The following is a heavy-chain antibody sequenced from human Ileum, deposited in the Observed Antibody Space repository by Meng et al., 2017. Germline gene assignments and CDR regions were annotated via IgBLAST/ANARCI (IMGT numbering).Heavy chain of an antibody. CDR2: IYYGGST. CDR1: SCSFTNNNYY. J-gene: IGHJ4*02. CDR3: ARRAHYGDPPR. D-gene: IGHD4-17*01. Sequence: QLRLQESGPGLVKPSETLPLTCSVSSCSFTNNNYYWVWIRRPPGKGLEWIGSIYYGGSTYYNPSLKSRVTISVDTSTNQFSLKLISVTAADTAVYYCARRAHYGDPPRWGQGTLVTVSS. V-gene: IGHV4-39*01.